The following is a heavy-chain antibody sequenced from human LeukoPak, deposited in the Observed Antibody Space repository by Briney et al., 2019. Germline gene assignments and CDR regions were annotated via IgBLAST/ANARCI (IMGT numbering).Heavy chain of an antibody. CDR3: ASKDPYDSRAYLLDY. CDR1: EFSVGSNY. V-gene: IGHV3-66*01. D-gene: IGHD3-22*01. Sequence: GGSLRLSCAASEFSVGSNYMTWVRQAPGKGLEWVSLIYSGGSTYYADSVKGRFTISRDNSKNTLYLQMNSLRAEDTAVYYCASKDPYDSRAYLLDYWGQGTLVTVSS. J-gene: IGHJ4*02. CDR2: IYSGGST.